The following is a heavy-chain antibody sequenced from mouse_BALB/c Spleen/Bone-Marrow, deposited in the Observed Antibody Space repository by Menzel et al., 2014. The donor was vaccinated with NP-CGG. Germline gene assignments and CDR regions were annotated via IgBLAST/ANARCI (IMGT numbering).Heavy chain of an antibody. CDR2: ISSGGLYT. J-gene: IGHJ3*01. V-gene: IGHV5-6-4*01. D-gene: IGHD2-1*01. CDR3: TRDYGNYAWFAY. Sequence: DVKLVESGGGLVKPGGSLKLSCAAPGFTFSSYTMSWVRQTPEKRLEWVATISSGGLYTYYPDSVKGRFTISRDNAKNTLYLQMSSLKSEDTAMYYCTRDYGNYAWFAYWGQGTLVTVSA. CDR1: GFTFSSYT.